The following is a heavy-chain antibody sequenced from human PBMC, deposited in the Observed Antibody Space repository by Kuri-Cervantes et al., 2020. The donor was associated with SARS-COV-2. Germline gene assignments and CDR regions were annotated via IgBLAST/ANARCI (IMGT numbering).Heavy chain of an antibody. Sequence: GGSLRLSCAASGFTFSTSAMGWVRQAPGKGLEWVSAISSSGQTTYYGDSVRGRFIASRDNSKNTLFLQMNNLRADDTAVYYCAKMTYITIFGVVIISGNFDYWGQGTLVTVSS. CDR1: GFTFSTSA. V-gene: IGHV3-23*01. D-gene: IGHD3-3*01. CDR2: ISSSGQTT. J-gene: IGHJ4*02. CDR3: AKMTYITIFGVVIISGNFDY.